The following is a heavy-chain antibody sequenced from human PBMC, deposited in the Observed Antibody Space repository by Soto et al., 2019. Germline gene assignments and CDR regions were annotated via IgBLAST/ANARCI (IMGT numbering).Heavy chain of an antibody. J-gene: IGHJ4*02. CDR3: AKEVDFWSGYSSRIDY. D-gene: IGHD3-3*01. V-gene: IGHV3-23*01. CDR2: ISGSGGIT. CDR1: GFTFNSYA. Sequence: AGGSLRLSCAASGFTFNSYAMSWVRQAPGKGLEWVSGISGSGGITYYADSVKGRFTISRDNSKNTLYLQMNSLRAEDTAVYYCAKEVDFWSGYSSRIDYWGQGTLVTVSS.